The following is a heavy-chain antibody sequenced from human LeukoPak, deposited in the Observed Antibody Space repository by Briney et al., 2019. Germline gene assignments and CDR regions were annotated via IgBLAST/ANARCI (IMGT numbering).Heavy chain of an antibody. CDR3: AKSWADYYDSSGPFDY. J-gene: IGHJ4*02. Sequence: GGSLRLSCAASGFTFSSYGMHWVRQAPGKGLEWAAVASNDAINKYYVDSVKGRFTISRDSSKNTLCLQMNSLRAEDTAVYYCAKSWADYYDSSGPFDYWGQGTLVTVSS. CDR2: ASNDAINK. D-gene: IGHD3-22*01. CDR1: GFTFSSYG. V-gene: IGHV3-30*18.